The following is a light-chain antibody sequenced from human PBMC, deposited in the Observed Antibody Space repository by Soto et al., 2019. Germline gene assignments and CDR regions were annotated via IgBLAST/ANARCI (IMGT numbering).Light chain of an antibody. CDR2: GAS. CDR1: QSVSSSY. V-gene: IGKV3-20*01. CDR3: QQYGSSPWT. J-gene: IGKJ1*01. Sequence: ELVLTQSPGTLSLSPGERATLSCRASQSVSSSYLAWYQQKPGQAPRLLIYGASSRATGIPDRFSGSGSETDFTLTISRLEPEDFAVFYCQQYGSSPWTFGQGTKVEIK.